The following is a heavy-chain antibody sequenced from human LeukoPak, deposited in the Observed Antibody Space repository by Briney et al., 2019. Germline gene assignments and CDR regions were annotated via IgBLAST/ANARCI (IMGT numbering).Heavy chain of an antibody. CDR1: GGPLSSYY. J-gene: IGHJ4*02. D-gene: IGHD6-19*01. CDR2: IHTSGST. CDR3: AGRAQTTGWSFDY. V-gene: IGHV4-4*07. Sequence: SETLSLTCVVSGGPLSSYYWSWIRQPAGKGLEWIGQIHTSGSTNYNPSLKSRVAMSVDTSKNQFSLELSSVTAADTAVYYCAGRAQTTGWSFDYWGQGALVTVSS.